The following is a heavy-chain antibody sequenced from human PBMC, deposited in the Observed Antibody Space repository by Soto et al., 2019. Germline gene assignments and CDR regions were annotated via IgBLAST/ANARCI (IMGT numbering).Heavy chain of an antibody. V-gene: IGHV3-23*01. J-gene: IGHJ4*02. Sequence: EVELLESGGDLVQPGGSLRLSCAASGFTFSSYDMNWVRQAPGKGLEWLSAIGVYANTYYADSVKGRFTISRDDSRNTVHLQLNSLRVDDTAVYYCAKESTVGSPGDYFDSWGQGTLVTVSS. D-gene: IGHD1-26*01. CDR1: GFTFSSYD. CDR2: IGVYANT. CDR3: AKESTVGSPGDYFDS.